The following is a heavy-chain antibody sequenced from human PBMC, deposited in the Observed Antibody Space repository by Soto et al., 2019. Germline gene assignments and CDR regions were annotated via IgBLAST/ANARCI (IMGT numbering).Heavy chain of an antibody. CDR1: GFTFSSYD. Sequence: PGGSLRLSCAASGFTFSSYDMHWVRQATGKGLEWVSAIGTAGDTYYPGSVKGRFTISRENAKNSLYLQMNSLRAGDTAVYYCARAGYSYGINYYYYYGMDVWGQGTTVTVSS. J-gene: IGHJ6*02. CDR3: ARAGYSYGINYYYYYGMDV. V-gene: IGHV3-13*01. CDR2: IGTAGDT. D-gene: IGHD5-18*01.